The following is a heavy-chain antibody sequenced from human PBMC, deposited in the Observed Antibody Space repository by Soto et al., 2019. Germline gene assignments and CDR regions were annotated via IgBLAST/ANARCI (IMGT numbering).Heavy chain of an antibody. Sequence: QITLKESGPTLVKPTQTLTLTCTFSGFSLSTRGVGVGWIRQPPGKALEWLALIYWDDDKRYSPSLKSRLTITKDTSKNQVVLTMTNMDPVDTATYYCARQGASDDSSGSIDYWGQGTLVTVSS. CDR3: ARQGASDDSSGSIDY. D-gene: IGHD3-22*01. CDR2: IYWDDDK. V-gene: IGHV2-5*02. CDR1: GFSLSTRGVG. J-gene: IGHJ4*02.